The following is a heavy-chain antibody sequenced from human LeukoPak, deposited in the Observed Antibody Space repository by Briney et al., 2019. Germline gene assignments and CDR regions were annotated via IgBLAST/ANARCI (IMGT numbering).Heavy chain of an antibody. Sequence: SETLSLTCTVSGGSISSYYWSWIRQPPGKGLEWIGYIYYSGSTNYNPSLKSRVTISVDTPKNQFSLKLSSVTAADTAVYYCARLHIAAAGYYYYGMDVWGQGTTVTVSS. V-gene: IGHV4-59*08. D-gene: IGHD6-13*01. J-gene: IGHJ6*02. CDR1: GGSISSYY. CDR3: ARLHIAAAGYYYYGMDV. CDR2: IYYSGST.